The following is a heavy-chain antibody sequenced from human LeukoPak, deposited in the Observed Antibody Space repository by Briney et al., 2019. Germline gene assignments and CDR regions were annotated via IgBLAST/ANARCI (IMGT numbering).Heavy chain of an antibody. J-gene: IGHJ4*02. V-gene: IGHV1-2*06. CDR2: INPNSGDT. CDR1: GYTFTGYH. CDR3: ARDYCSSTSCLFDY. Sequence: ASVKVTCRASGYTFTGYHMHWVRQAPGQGLEWMGRINPNSGDTNYAQKFQGRVTMTRDTSISTAYMELSRLRSDDTAVYYCARDYCSSTSCLFDYWGQGTLVTVSS. D-gene: IGHD2-2*01.